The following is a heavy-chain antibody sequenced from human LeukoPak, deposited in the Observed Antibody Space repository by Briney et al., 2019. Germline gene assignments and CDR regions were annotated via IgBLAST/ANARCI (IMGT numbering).Heavy chain of an antibody. Sequence: GRSLRLSCAASGFTFSSYGMHWVRQAPGKGLAWVAVISYDGSNKYYADSVKGRFTISRDNSKNTLYLQMNSLRAEDTAVYYCAKGTKWEDNYYFDYWGQGTLVTVSS. CDR3: AKGTKWEDNYYFDY. CDR2: ISYDGSNK. CDR1: GFTFSSYG. J-gene: IGHJ4*02. V-gene: IGHV3-30*18. D-gene: IGHD1-1*01.